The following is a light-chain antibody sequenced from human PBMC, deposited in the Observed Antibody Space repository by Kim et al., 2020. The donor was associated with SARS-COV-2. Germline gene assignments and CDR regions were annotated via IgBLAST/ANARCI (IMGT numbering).Light chain of an antibody. CDR2: DVS. CDR1: STDVGGYNS. V-gene: IGLV2-14*03. J-gene: IGLJ2*01. CDR3: SSYTGTTTSVL. Sequence: HSITIPFAGTSTDVGGYNSVSWYQQHPGKAPKLMIYDVSNRPSGVSNRFSGSKSDNTASLTISGLQAEDEADYFCSSYTGTTTSVLFGGGTKVTVL.